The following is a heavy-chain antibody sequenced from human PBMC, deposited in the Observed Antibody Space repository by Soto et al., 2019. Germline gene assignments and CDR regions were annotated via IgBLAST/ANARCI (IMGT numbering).Heavy chain of an antibody. CDR2: IYYTGNT. CDR1: GGSISSNGHY. V-gene: IGHV4-31*03. Sequence: QVQLQESGPELVKPSQTLSLTCTVSGGSISSNGHYWTWMRQHPGKGLEWIAYIYYTGNTYYNPSLKSRLSISVATSKNQFSLNLRSVTAADTAVYYCAREQWGYDSWGQGTLVTVSS. D-gene: IGHD2-15*01. J-gene: IGHJ4*02. CDR3: AREQWGYDS.